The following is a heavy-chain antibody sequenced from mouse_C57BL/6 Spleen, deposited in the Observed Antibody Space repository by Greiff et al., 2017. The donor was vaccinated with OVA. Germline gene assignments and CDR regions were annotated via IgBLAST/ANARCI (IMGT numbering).Heavy chain of an antibody. CDR2: INPGSGGT. CDR1: GYAFTNYL. D-gene: IGHD4-1*02. V-gene: IGHV1-54*01. J-gene: IGHJ2*01. CDR3: ARGNWDSWGRDY. Sequence: QVQLKESGAELVRPGTSVKVSCKASGYAFTNYLIAWVKQRPGQGLEWIGVINPGSGGTNYNEKFKGKATLTADKSSSTAYMQLSSLTSEDSAVYFCARGNWDSWGRDYWGQGTTLTVSS.